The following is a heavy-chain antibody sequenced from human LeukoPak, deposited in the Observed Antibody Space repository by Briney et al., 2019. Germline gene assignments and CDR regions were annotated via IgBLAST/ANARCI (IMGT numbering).Heavy chain of an antibody. CDR2: INHSGST. CDR3: TRGGVVQAAMPLFDY. CDR1: GGSFSGYY. V-gene: IGHV4-34*01. J-gene: IGHJ4*02. D-gene: IGHD2-2*01. Sequence: SETLSLTCAVYGGSFSGYYWSWIRQPPGKGLEWIVEINHSGSTNYNPFLKSGVTTSVNTTKNHHSQKLSIGTAADTAAYYSTRGGVVQAAMPLFDYWGQGTLVTVSS.